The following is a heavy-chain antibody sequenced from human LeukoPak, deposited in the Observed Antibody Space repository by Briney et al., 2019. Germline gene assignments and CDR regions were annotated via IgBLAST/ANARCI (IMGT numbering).Heavy chain of an antibody. Sequence: ASVKVSCKASGYTFTGYYMHWVRQAPGQGLEWMGWINPNSGGTNYAQKFQGRVTMTRDTSISTAYMELSRLRSDDTAVYYCASLGVTTVTTDYMDVWGKGTTVTVSS. CDR3: ASLGVTTVTTDYMDV. D-gene: IGHD4-17*01. CDR2: INPNSGGT. CDR1: GYTFTGYY. J-gene: IGHJ6*03. V-gene: IGHV1-2*02.